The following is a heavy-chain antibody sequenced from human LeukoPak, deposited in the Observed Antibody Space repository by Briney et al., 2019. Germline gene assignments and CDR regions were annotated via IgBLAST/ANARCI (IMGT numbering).Heavy chain of an antibody. CDR2: IRSKAYGGTT. D-gene: IGHD3-22*01. CDR3: TGEAGGYYYDSSGYLDY. V-gene: IGHV3-49*03. J-gene: IGHJ4*02. Sequence: PGGSLRLSCTASGFTLGDYAMSWFRQAPGKGLEWVGFIRSKAYGGTTEYAASVKGRFTISRDDSKSIAYLQMNSLKTEDTAVYYCTGEAGGYYYDSSGYLDYWGQGTLVTVSS. CDR1: GFTLGDYA.